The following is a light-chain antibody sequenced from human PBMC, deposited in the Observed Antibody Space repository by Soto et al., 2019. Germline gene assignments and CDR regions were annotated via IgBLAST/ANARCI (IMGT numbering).Light chain of an antibody. CDR1: QSLLHSNGYNY. CDR3: MQALQTPIFT. V-gene: IGKV2-28*01. J-gene: IGKJ3*01. Sequence: DIVMTQSPLSLPVTPGEPASISCRSSQSLLHSNGYNYLDWYLQKPGQSPQLLIYLGSNRASGVPDRFSGSGSGTDCTLKISRVEAEDVGVYYCMQALQTPIFTFGRGTKVDIK. CDR2: LGS.